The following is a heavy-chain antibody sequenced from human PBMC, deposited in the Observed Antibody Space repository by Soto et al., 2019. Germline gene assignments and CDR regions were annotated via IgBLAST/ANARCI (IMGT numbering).Heavy chain of an antibody. CDR3: ARLGYCSSTSCYVLIIDY. V-gene: IGHV4-59*01. D-gene: IGHD2-2*01. CDR1: GGSINSYY. CDR2: IYYSGST. Sequence: PSDTLSLTCTVSGGSINSYYWSWIRQPPGKGLEWIGYIYYSGSTNYNPSLKSRVTISVDTSKNQFSLKLSSVTAADTAVYYCARLGYCSSTSCYVLIIDYWGQGTLVNVS. J-gene: IGHJ4*02.